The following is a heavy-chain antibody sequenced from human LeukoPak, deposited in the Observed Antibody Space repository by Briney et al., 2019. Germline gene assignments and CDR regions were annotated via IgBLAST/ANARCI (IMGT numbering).Heavy chain of an antibody. CDR3: ARGLTTMDY. V-gene: IGHV1-2*02. J-gene: IGHJ4*01. CDR2: INPDSGAT. D-gene: IGHD4-11*01. CDR1: GYTFTGYY. Sequence: ASVKVSCKASGYTFTGYYIHWVRQAPGQGLEWMGWINPDSGATDSAQKFQGRLTMTKDTSIRTAYMELSDLKYDDTAVYYCARGLTTMDYWGHGTQVTVSS.